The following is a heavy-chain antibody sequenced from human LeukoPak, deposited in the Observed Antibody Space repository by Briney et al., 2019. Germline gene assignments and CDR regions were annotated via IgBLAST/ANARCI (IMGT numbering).Heavy chain of an antibody. CDR1: GGSSSGYY. D-gene: IGHD1-26*01. CDR3: ARTQGVQWELPNWYFDL. V-gene: IGHV4-34*01. CDR2: INHSGST. Sequence: SETLSLTCAVYGGSSSGYYWSWIRQPPGKGLEWIGEINHSGSTNYNPSLKSRVTISVDTSKNQFSLKLSSVTAADTAVYYCARTQGVQWELPNWYFDLWGRGTLVTVSS. J-gene: IGHJ2*01.